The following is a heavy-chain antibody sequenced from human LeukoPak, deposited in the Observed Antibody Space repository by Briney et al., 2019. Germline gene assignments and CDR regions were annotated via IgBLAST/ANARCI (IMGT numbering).Heavy chain of an antibody. CDR3: ARARAIDCSSTSCSRLYYYYMDV. CDR1: GGSISSYY. CDR2: IYTSGST. J-gene: IGHJ6*03. D-gene: IGHD2-2*01. V-gene: IGHV4-4*07. Sequence: PSETLSLTCTVSGGSISSYYWSWIRQPAGKGLEWIGRIYTSGSTNYNPSLKSRVTMSVDTSKNQFSLKLSSVTAADTAVYYCARARAIDCSSTSCSRLYYYYMDVWAKGPRSPSP.